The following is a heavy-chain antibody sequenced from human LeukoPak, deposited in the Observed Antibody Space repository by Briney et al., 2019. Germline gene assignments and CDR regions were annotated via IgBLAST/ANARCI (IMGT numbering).Heavy chain of an antibody. D-gene: IGHD6-19*01. J-gene: IGHJ2*01. CDR3: ARGSSDVYWYLDV. Sequence: SETLSLTCTVSGDSVSAFYWSWLRQSPGTGLEWIGFIHYPASTAYNPSPKSRVTISLETFRNQLSLMLTSLTPADTAMYYCARGSSDVYWYLDVWGRGTLVTVSS. CDR1: GDSVSAFY. V-gene: IGHV4-59*02. CDR2: IHYPAST.